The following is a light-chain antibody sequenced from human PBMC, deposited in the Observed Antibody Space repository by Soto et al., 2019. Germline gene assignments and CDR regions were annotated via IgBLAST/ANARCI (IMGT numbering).Light chain of an antibody. CDR2: DAS. CDR3: QQYNSYSQLT. J-gene: IGKJ4*01. CDR1: YSSSSW. V-gene: IGKV1-5*01. Sequence: IQITQAPSSLCASVGARVTITGRATYSSSSWLAWDQQQPGPAPTPLLHDASSLESAAPSTFSCSGSGTEFTLTISSLQPDDFASYYCQQYNSYSQLTFGGGTKVDI.